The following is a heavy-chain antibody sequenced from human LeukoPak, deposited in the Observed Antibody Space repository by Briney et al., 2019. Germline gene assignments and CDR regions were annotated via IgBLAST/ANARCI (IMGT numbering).Heavy chain of an antibody. CDR2: IPAAGGAT. D-gene: IGHD3-10*01. V-gene: IGHV3-23*01. Sequence: GRSLRPSCVASGFTFSNNGMSWVRQAPRKWLEWVAAIPAAGGATNHADSVEGRFTVSRDNSKNTMYMQMNSLRAEDTALYYCAKPSSPSGSYLPYDIWNQGTMVTVSS. J-gene: IGHJ3*02. CDR3: AKPSSPSGSYLPYDI. CDR1: GFTFSNNG.